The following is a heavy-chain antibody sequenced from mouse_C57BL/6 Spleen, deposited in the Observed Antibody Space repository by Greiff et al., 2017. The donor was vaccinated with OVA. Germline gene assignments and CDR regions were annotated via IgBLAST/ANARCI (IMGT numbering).Heavy chain of an antibody. V-gene: IGHV1-15*01. J-gene: IGHJ1*03. CDR2: IDPETGGT. CDR3: TRRVYWYFDV. CDR1: GYTFTDYE. Sequence: VKLQQSGAELVRPGASVTLSCKASGYTFTDYEMHWVKQTPVHGLEWIGAIDPETGGTAYNQKFKGKAILTADKSSSTAYMELRSLTSEDSAVYYCTRRVYWYFDVWGTGTTVTVSS.